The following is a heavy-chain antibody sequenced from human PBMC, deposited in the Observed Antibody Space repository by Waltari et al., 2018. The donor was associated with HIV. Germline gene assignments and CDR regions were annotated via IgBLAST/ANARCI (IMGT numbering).Heavy chain of an antibody. J-gene: IGHJ4*02. CDR1: DGSISNSSYY. V-gene: IGHV4-39*01. CDR3: ARPRIAAAGTFDY. CDR2: IYYSGST. D-gene: IGHD6-13*01. Sequence: QLQLQASGPGLVKPSETLSLTCTVSDGSISNSSYYWGWIRQPPGKGLEWIGSIYYSGSTYHNPSLKGRLTISVDTSKNQFSLKLSSVTAADTAVYYCARPRIAAAGTFDYWGQGTLVTVSS.